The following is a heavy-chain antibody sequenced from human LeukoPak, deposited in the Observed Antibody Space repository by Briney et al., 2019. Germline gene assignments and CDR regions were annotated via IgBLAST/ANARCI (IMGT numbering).Heavy chain of an antibody. Sequence: GASVKVSCKTSGDTLNNYAINWVRQAPGQGPEWMGRIVPIFNAAAYAPKFQGRLTITADISTSTVYMELRSLTSEDTAVYYCARGPYTRDGSGFYYYYMDVWGKGTIVTVSS. CDR3: ARGPYTRDGSGFYYYYMDV. D-gene: IGHD2-2*02. V-gene: IGHV1-69*06. CDR2: IVPIFNAA. J-gene: IGHJ6*03. CDR1: GDTLNNYA.